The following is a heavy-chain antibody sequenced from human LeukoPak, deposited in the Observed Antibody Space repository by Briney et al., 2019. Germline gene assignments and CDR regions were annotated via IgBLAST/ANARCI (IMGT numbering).Heavy chain of an antibody. Sequence: ASVTVSCKASGYTFTGYYMHWGRQAPGQGLEWLGWINPNSGGTNYAQKFQGRVTMTRDTSISTAYMELSRLRPDDTAVYYCARGLLVPAAPFDYWGQGTLVTVSS. CDR3: ARGLLVPAAPFDY. J-gene: IGHJ4*02. CDR2: INPNSGGT. D-gene: IGHD2-2*01. CDR1: GYTFTGYY. V-gene: IGHV1-2*02.